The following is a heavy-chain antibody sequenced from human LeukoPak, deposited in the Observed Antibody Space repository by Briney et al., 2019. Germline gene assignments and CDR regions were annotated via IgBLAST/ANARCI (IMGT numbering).Heavy chain of an antibody. CDR2: IIPIFGTA. V-gene: IGHV1-69*13. CDR3: ARARLTYYYDSSGYYPLFPGDY. CDR1: GGTFSSYA. J-gene: IGHJ4*02. Sequence: GASVKVSCKASGGTFSSYAISWVRQAPGQGLEWMGGIIPIFGTANYAQKFQGRVTITADESTSTAYMELSSLRSEDTAVYYCARARLTYYYDSSGYYPLFPGDYWGQGTLVTVSS. D-gene: IGHD3-22*01.